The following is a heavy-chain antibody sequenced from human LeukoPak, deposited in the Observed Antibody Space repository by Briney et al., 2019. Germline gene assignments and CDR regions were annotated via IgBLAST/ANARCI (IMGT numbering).Heavy chain of an antibody. D-gene: IGHD3-16*02. CDR1: GGSINNHY. J-gene: IGHJ4*02. V-gene: IGHV4-59*08. CDR2: MYYSGST. CDR3: ARLVWGSYRFHD. Sequence: RPAETLSLTCSVSGGSINNHYWSWIRQPPGKGLEWIGSMYYSGSTKSNPSLKSHVTLSGDTYKNHLSLNQSSMTAADPALYYEARLVWGSYRFHDLGQGNLVTVSS.